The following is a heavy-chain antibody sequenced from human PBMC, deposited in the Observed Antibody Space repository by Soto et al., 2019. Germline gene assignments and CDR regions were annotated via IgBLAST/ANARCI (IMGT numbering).Heavy chain of an antibody. V-gene: IGHV4-31*03. CDR3: ARRTYYDPSYYFDY. CDR2: IYYSGST. Sequence: SETLSLTCTVSGGSISSGGYYWSWIRQHPGKGLEWIGYIYYSGSTYYNPSLKSRVTISVDTSKNQFSLKLSSVTAADTAVYYCARRTYYDPSYYFDYWGQGTLVTVSS. CDR1: GGSISSGGYY. D-gene: IGHD3-22*01. J-gene: IGHJ4*02.